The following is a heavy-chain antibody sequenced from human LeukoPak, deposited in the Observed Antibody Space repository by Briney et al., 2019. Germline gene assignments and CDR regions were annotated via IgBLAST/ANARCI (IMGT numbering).Heavy chain of an antibody. Sequence: GGSLRLSCAASGFTFSSYPIHWVRQAPGKGLEWVAVIAEDGGIKYRTESVKGRFIISRDNSRNMLYLQMNSLPTADTAVYYCVRDPLAASTDYFDYWGQGTPVTVPS. V-gene: IGHV3-30-3*01. J-gene: IGHJ4*02. CDR3: VRDPLAASTDYFDY. CDR2: IAEDGGIK. CDR1: GFTFSSYP. D-gene: IGHD5-12*01.